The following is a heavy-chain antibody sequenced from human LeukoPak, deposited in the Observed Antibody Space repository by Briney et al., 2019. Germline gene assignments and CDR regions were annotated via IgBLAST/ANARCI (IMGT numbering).Heavy chain of an antibody. CDR3: AGEGVYSSGWYSIDY. CDR2: ISSSSSYI. V-gene: IGHV3-21*01. D-gene: IGHD6-19*01. Sequence: GGSLRLSCAASGFTFSSYSMNWVRQAPGKGLEWVSSISSSSSYIYYADSVKGRITISRDNAKNSLYLQMNSLRAEDTAVYYCAGEGVYSSGWYSIDYWGQGTLVTVSS. J-gene: IGHJ4*02. CDR1: GFTFSSYS.